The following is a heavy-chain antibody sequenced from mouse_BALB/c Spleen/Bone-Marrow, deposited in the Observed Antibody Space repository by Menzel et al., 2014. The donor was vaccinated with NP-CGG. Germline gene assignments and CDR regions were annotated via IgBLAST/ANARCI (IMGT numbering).Heavy chain of an antibody. CDR3: ARDGDYDEGYAMDY. CDR2: INPGSGGT. Sequence: QVKLQQPGAELVRPGTSVKVSCKASGYAFTNYLIEWVKQRPGQGLEWIGVINPGSGGTNYNEKFKGKATLTADKSSSTAYMQLSSLTSDDSAVYFCARDGDYDEGYAMDYWGQGTSVTVST. J-gene: IGHJ4*01. D-gene: IGHD2-4*01. V-gene: IGHV1-54*01. CDR1: GYAFTNYL.